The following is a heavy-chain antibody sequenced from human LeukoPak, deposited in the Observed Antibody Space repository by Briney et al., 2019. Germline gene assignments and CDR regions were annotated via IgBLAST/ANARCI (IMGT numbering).Heavy chain of an antibody. Sequence: PSETLSPTCTVSGGSISSYYWSWIRQPPGKGLEWIGYIYYSGSTNYNPSLKSRVTISVDTSKNQFSLKLSSVTAADTAVYYCARSRAAGTLQHWGQGTLVTVSS. CDR3: ARSRAAGTLQH. J-gene: IGHJ1*01. CDR2: IYYSGST. D-gene: IGHD6-13*01. CDR1: GGSISSYY. V-gene: IGHV4-59*08.